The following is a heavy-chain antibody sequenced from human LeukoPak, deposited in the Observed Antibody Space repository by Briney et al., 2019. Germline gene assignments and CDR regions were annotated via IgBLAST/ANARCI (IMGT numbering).Heavy chain of an antibody. CDR1: GYTFSNYY. D-gene: IGHD2-15*01. CDR3: ARGGGYCSGGSCYSAGSLYYYYGMDV. CDR2: IIPIFGTA. J-gene: IGHJ6*02. V-gene: IGHV1-69*13. Sequence: SVKVSCKTSGYTFSNYYMHWVRQAPGQGLEWMGGIIPIFGTANYAQKFQGRVTITADESTSTAYMELSSLRSEDTAVYYCARGGGYCSGGSCYSAGSLYYYYGMDVWGQGTTVTVSS.